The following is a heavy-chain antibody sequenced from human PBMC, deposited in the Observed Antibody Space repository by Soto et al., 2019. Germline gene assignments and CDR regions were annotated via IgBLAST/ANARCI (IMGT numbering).Heavy chain of an antibody. CDR1: GYTFSSYG. CDR3: AGGNYYESSGYLEPPDY. V-gene: IGHV1-18*01. Sequence: ASVKVSCKASGYTFSSYGISWVRQAPGQGLEWMGWISAYNGNTNYAQKLQGRVTMTTDTSTITAYMELRSLRSDDTAVYYCAGGNYYESSGYLEPPDYWGQGTLVTVSS. J-gene: IGHJ4*02. D-gene: IGHD3-22*01. CDR2: ISAYNGNT.